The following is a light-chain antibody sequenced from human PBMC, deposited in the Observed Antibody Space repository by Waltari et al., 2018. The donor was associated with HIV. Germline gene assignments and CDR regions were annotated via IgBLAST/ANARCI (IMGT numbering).Light chain of an antibody. Sequence: QSVLTQPPSASGTPGQRVTIACSGRRSNIGSTTVNWYQQLPGTAPKLLIHSNNQRPSGVPDRFSGSKSGTSASLAISGLQSEDEADYYCAAWDDSLNGVVFGGGTKLTVL. CDR3: AAWDDSLNGVV. J-gene: IGLJ2*01. CDR2: SNN. V-gene: IGLV1-44*01. CDR1: RSNIGSTT.